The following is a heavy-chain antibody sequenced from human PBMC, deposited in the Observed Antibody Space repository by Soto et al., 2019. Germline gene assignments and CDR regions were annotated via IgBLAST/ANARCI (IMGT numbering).Heavy chain of an antibody. CDR1: GGSFSGYY. J-gene: IGHJ2*01. Sequence: PSETLSLTCAVYGGSFSGYYWSWIRQPPGQGLEWIGEINNSGSTNYNPSLKSRVSISVGTSNNQFSLKLSSVTAADTAVYYCARGRGDGYNQDWYFDLWGRGTLVTVSS. V-gene: IGHV4-34*01. D-gene: IGHD3-10*01. CDR2: INNSGST. CDR3: ARGRGDGYNQDWYFDL.